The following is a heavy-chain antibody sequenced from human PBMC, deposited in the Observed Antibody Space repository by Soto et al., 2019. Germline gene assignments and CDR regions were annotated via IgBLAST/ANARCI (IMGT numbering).Heavy chain of an antibody. CDR3: AQDKGVRGATYLRY. CDR2: ISDSGATT. Sequence: EVQLLESGGGLVQPGGSLRLSCAASGFAFSSFALNWVRQAPGKGLDWVSVISDSGATTYYLDSVKGRFTISRDNSKNMLYLEMNSLRANDTAIYYCAQDKGVRGATYLRYWGPGTLVTVSS. V-gene: IGHV3-23*01. CDR1: GFAFSSFA. J-gene: IGHJ4*02. D-gene: IGHD3-10*01.